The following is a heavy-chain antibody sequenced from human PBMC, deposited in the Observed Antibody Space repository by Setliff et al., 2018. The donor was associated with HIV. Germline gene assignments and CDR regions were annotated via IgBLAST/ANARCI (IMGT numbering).Heavy chain of an antibody. CDR3: AREGTYSGTYWVRRVASFDI. Sequence: PSQTLSLTCAVYGGSLSGYYWRWIRQPPGKGLEWIGDVSHTGSTNYNPSLKSRITISAATPKNQFSLKLSSVTAADTAVYYGAREGTYSGTYWVRRVASFDIWGQGTMVTVSS. CDR1: GGSLSGYY. CDR2: VSHTGST. D-gene: IGHD1-26*01. J-gene: IGHJ3*02. V-gene: IGHV4-34*01.